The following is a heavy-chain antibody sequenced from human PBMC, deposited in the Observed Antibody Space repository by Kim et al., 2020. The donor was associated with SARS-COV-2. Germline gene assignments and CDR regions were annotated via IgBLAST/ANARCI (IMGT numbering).Heavy chain of an antibody. V-gene: IGHV4-59*11. J-gene: IGHJ4*02. D-gene: IGHD3-10*01. CDR2: IVYTGDT. CDR1: GGSITTHY. CDR3: ARHVYGKGGDF. Sequence: SETLSLTCTVSGGSITTHYWNWIRQSPGKGLEWIGNIVYTGDTLYSSSLESRVTIFMDTSKNEFSLKLTSVTADDSAVYFCARHVYGKGGDFWGQGTPVT.